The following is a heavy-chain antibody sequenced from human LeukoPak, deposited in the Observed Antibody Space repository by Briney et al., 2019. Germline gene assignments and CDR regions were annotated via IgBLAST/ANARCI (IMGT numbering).Heavy chain of an antibody. V-gene: IGHV1-18*01. J-gene: IGHJ4*02. D-gene: IGHD1-26*01. CDR2: ISAYNGNT. Sequence: ASVKVSCKASGYTFTSYGISWVRQAPGQGLEWMGWISAYNGNTNYAQKLQGRVTMTTDTSTSTAYMELGSLRSDDTAVYYCARVRTAVVGATRLDYFDYWGQGTLVTVSS. CDR3: ARVRTAVVGATRLDYFDY. CDR1: GYTFTSYG.